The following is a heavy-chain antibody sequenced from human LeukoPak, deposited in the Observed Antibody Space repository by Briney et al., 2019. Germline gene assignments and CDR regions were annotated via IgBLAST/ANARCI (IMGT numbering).Heavy chain of an antibody. D-gene: IGHD3-16*01. CDR3: ASDLWGDY. CDR2: IYYSGCT. J-gene: IGHJ4*02. Sequence: PSETLSFTCTVAGGSISGYYSSWIRQPPGKGLEWIGYIYYSGCTNYNPSLKSRVTISVDTSKNQFSLKLSSVTAADTAVYYCASDLWGDYWGEGTLVTVSS. CDR1: GGSISGYY. V-gene: IGHV4-59*01.